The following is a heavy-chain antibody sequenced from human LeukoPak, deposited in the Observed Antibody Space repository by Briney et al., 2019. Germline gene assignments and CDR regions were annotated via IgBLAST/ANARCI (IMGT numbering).Heavy chain of an antibody. J-gene: IGHJ4*02. D-gene: IGHD3-10*01. CDR3: ARRLRSPPDY. CDR2: IYPRDADT. Sequence: GESLKISCKGSGYSFSTYWIGWVRQMPGKGLEWVGIIYPRDADTRYSPSFQGQVIISADKSISTAYLQWSSLKASDTAIYYCARRLRSPPDYWGQGTLVTVSS. V-gene: IGHV5-51*01. CDR1: GYSFSTYW.